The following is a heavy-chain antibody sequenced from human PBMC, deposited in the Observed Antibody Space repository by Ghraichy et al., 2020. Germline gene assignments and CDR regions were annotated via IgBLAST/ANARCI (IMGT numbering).Heavy chain of an antibody. D-gene: IGHD3-22*01. Sequence: ASVKVSCKASGYPFTTYAILWVRQAPGQGFEWMGRISAYNGNTNYAQKLQGRVSMTTDTSTSTAYMELRSLGSDDTAVYYCARGLSYRYSTGYPHFDYWGQGTLVTVSS. CDR1: GYPFTTYA. V-gene: IGHV1-18*01. CDR2: ISAYNGNT. CDR3: ARGLSYRYSTGYPHFDY. J-gene: IGHJ4*02.